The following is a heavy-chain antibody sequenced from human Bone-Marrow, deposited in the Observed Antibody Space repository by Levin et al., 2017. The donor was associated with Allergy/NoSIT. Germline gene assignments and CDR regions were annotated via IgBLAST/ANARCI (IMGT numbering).Heavy chain of an antibody. V-gene: IGHV4-4*07. J-gene: IGHJ3*01. CDR1: GDSMSDYY. D-gene: IGHD2-2*01. CDR2: LYSSGST. Sequence: SQTLSLTCSVSGDSMSDYYWNWIRQPAGQGLEWIGRLYSSGSTYYKPSLESRVTMSLDTSKKPFYLRLTSVTAADTARYYCARAAALGDQQGAFDLWGRGTMVSVSS. CDR3: ARAAALGDQQGAFDL.